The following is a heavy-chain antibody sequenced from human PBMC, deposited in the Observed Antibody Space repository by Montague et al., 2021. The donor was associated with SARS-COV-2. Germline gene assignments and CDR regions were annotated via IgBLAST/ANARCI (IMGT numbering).Heavy chain of an antibody. V-gene: IGHV3-11*01. Sequence: SLRLSCAASGFTFSDYYMSWIRQAPGKGLEWVSYISSSGSTIYYAGSVKGRFTTSRDNAKNSLYLQMNSLRAEDTAVYYCARVRHSYGYLSAFDIWGQGTMVTVSS. CDR3: ARVRHSYGYLSAFDI. CDR2: ISSSGSTI. CDR1: GFTFSDYY. D-gene: IGHD5-18*01. J-gene: IGHJ3*02.